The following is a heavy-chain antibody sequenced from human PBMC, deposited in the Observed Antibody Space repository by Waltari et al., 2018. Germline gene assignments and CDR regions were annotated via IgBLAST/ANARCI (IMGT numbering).Heavy chain of an antibody. CDR2: SYHIGST. Sequence: QVQLQEPGPGLGKPSETLSLTWAVSGYSISSGYYWGWIRQPPGKGREWIGSSYHIGSTYYHPSPKSRFPISVDTSKNQFSLKLSSVTAADTAVYYCARDGGGIRDYYYYGMDVWGQGTTVTVSS. D-gene: IGHD3-16*01. CDR1: GYSISSGYY. CDR3: ARDGGGIRDYYYYGMDV. J-gene: IGHJ6*02. V-gene: IGHV4-38-2*02.